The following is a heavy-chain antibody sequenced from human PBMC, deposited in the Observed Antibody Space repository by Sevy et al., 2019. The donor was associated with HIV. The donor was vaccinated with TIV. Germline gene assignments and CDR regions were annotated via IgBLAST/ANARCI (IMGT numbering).Heavy chain of an antibody. CDR1: GFTFSSYA. V-gene: IGHV3-23*01. J-gene: IGHJ1*01. D-gene: IGHD4-17*01. Sequence: GGSLRLSCAASGFTFSSYAMSWVRQAPGKGLEWVSAISGSGGSTYYADSVKGRFTISRDNSKNTLYLQMNSLRAEDTAVYYCAQDYGDKGRSPTYFQHWGQGTLVTVSS. CDR2: ISGSGGST. CDR3: AQDYGDKGRSPTYFQH.